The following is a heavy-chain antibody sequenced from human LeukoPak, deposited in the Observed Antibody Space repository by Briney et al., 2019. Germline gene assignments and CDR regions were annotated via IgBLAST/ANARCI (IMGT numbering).Heavy chain of an antibody. D-gene: IGHD3-22*01. V-gene: IGHV3-30*04. CDR1: GFTFSSYA. J-gene: IGHJ4*02. CDR2: ISYDGSNE. Sequence: PGGSLRLSCVASGFTFSSYAMHWVRQAPGKGVEWVAVISYDGSNEYYADSVKGRFTISRDNSKNTLYLQMSSLRVEDTAVYYCARGSPDSSGYRTFFDYWGQGTLVTVSS. CDR3: ARGSPDSSGYRTFFDY.